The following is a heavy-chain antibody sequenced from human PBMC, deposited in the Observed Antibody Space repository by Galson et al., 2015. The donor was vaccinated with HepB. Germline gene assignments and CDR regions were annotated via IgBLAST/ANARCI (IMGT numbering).Heavy chain of an antibody. CDR1: GGSFSGYY. CDR3: ARLGGATDPLSAFDV. J-gene: IGHJ3*01. V-gene: IGHV4-34*01. Sequence: ETLSLTCAVYGGSFSGYYWSWIRQPPGKGLEWIGEINHSGSTNYNPSLKSRVTISVDTSKNEASLKLSSVTAADTAVYYCARLGGATDPLSAFDVWGQGTMVTVSS. CDR2: INHSGST. D-gene: IGHD1-26*01.